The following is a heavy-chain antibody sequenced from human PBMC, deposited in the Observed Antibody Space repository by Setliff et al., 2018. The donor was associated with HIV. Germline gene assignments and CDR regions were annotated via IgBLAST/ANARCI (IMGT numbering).Heavy chain of an antibody. J-gene: IGHJ6*03. V-gene: IGHV5-51*01. CDR1: GYSFTSYW. D-gene: IGHD3-10*01. CDR2: IYPGDSDT. Sequence: GESLTISCKGSGYSFTSYWIGWVRQMPGKGLGWMGIIYPGDSDTRYSPSFQGQVTISADKSISTAYLQWSSLKASDTAMYYCARLSGDTDYYYYYYMDVWGKGTTVTVSS. CDR3: ARLSGDTDYYYYYYMDV.